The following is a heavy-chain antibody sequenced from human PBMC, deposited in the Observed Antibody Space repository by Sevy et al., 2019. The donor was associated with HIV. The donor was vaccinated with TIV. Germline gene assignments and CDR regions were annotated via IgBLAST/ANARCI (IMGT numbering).Heavy chain of an antibody. D-gene: IGHD3-9*01. V-gene: IGHV3-30*18. CDR2: ISYGGSGE. CDR3: AKDFTGYNGMDV. CDR1: GFTFSTYA. J-gene: IGHJ6*02. Sequence: GGSLRLSCAASGFTFSTYAMHWVRQAPGKGLEWVAVISYGGSGEYYADSVKGRFTISRDNSKNTLYLQMHSLRAEDTAVYYCAKDFTGYNGMDVWGQGTMVTVSS.